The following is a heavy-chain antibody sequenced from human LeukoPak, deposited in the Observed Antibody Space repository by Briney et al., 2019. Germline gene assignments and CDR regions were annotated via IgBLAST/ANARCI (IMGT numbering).Heavy chain of an antibody. D-gene: IGHD6-13*01. Sequence: GRIIPIFGTANYAQMFQGRATITTDESTSTAYMELSSLRSEDTAVYYCASPTNSGGSWYNYWGQGTLVTVSS. CDR3: ASPTNSGGSWYNY. J-gene: IGHJ4*02. CDR2: IIPIFGTA. V-gene: IGHV1-69*05.